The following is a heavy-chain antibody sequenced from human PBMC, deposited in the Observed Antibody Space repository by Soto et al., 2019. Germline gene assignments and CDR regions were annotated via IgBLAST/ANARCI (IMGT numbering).Heavy chain of an antibody. CDR3: ARDSGYFDWLAYDY. J-gene: IGHJ4*02. Sequence: QVQLQESGPGLVKPSETLSLTCTVSGGSISSYYWSWIRQPPGKGLEWIGYIYYSGSTNYNPSLKSRVTISVDTSKNQCSLKLSSVTAADTAVYYCARDSGYFDWLAYDYWGQGTLVTVSS. V-gene: IGHV4-59*01. D-gene: IGHD3-9*01. CDR1: GGSISSYY. CDR2: IYYSGST.